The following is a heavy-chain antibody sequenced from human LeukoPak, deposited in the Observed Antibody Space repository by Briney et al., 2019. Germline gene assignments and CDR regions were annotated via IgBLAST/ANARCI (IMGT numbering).Heavy chain of an antibody. Sequence: GGSLRLSCAASGFTFSSYAMSGVRQAPGKGLGWVSAISGSGGSTYSTAPATGRFTISRDNSKNTLSLQMNSLRAEHTAVYYRAKNPYCSSTSCYWEDGWGKGTTVTVSS. D-gene: IGHD2-2*01. CDR1: GFTFSSYA. V-gene: IGHV3-23*01. J-gene: IGHJ6*04. CDR2: ISGSGGST. CDR3: AKNPYCSSTSCYWEDG.